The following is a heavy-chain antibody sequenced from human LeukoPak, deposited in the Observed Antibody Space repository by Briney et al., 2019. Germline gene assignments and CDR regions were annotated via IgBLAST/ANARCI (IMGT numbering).Heavy chain of an antibody. D-gene: IGHD3-3*01. J-gene: IGHJ4*02. Sequence: SGGSLRLSCAASGFTFDDYAMHWVRQTPGKGLEWVSGISWNSGNIGYADSVKGRFTISRDNAKNSLYLQMNSLRAEDTAVYYCAKSRSDVVDYWGQGTLVTVSS. CDR3: AKSRSDVVDY. CDR1: GFTFDDYA. CDR2: ISWNSGNI. V-gene: IGHV3-9*01.